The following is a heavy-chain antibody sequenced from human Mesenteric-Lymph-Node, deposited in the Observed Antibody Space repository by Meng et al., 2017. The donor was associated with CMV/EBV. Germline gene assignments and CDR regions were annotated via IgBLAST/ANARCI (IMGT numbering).Heavy chain of an antibody. V-gene: IGHV3-48*03. D-gene: IGHD1-26*01. CDR1: GFTFSSYE. J-gene: IGHJ4*02. CDR3: ASGEVGASLNY. CDR2: ISSSGSTI. Sequence: GESLKISCAVSGFTFSSYEMNWVRQAPGKGLEWVSYISSSGSTIYYADSVKGRFTISRDNAKNSLYLQMNSLRAEDTAVYYCASGEVGASLNYWGQGTLVTVSS.